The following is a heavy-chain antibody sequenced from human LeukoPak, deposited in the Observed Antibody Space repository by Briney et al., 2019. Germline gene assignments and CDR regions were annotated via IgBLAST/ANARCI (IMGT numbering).Heavy chain of an antibody. CDR1: GGSINSFY. V-gene: IGHV4-4*07. D-gene: IGHD3-22*01. Sequence: PSETLSLTCTVSGGSINSFYWTWIRQPAGRGLEWIGRIYSSGSTNFNPSLKSRVTISVDRSKNQFSLKLSSVTAADTAVYYCARATYYYDSSGYYFDAFDIWGQGTMVTVSS. J-gene: IGHJ3*02. CDR3: ARATYYYDSSGYYFDAFDI. CDR2: IYSSGST.